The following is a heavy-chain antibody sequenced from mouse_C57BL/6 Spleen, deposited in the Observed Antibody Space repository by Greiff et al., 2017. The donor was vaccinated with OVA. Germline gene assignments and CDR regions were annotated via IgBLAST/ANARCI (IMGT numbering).Heavy chain of an antibody. Sequence: EVKLVESGGGLVKPGGSLKLSCAASGFTFSDYGMHWVRQAPQKGLEWVAYISSGSSTIYYADTVKGRFTITRDNAKNTLFLQMTSLRSEDTAMDYCARRGVTTVYYAMDYWGQGTSVTVSS. CDR1: GFTFSDYG. D-gene: IGHD1-1*01. J-gene: IGHJ4*01. CDR3: ARRGVTTVYYAMDY. V-gene: IGHV5-17*01. CDR2: ISSGSSTI.